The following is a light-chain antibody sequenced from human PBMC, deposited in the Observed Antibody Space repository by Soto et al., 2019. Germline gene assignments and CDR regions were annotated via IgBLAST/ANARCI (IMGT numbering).Light chain of an antibody. Sequence: QSALTQPASVSGSPGQSITISCTGTSSDVGGYNLVSWYQQPPGKAPKLMIYEGSKRPSGVSNRFSGSKSGNTASLTISGLQAEDEADYYCCAYAGRSTYVFGTGTKVTAL. CDR2: EGS. CDR1: SSDVGGYNL. CDR3: CAYAGRSTYV. J-gene: IGLJ1*01. V-gene: IGLV2-23*01.